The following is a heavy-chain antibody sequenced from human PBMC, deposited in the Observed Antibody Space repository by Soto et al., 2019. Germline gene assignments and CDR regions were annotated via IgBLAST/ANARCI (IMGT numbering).Heavy chain of an antibody. Sequence: EVQLLESGGGLVQPGGSLRLSCAASGFTFSTYAMNWVRQAPGNGLEWVSAISGSGGSIHYADSVKGRFTISRDNSKNTRYLQMNSLRDEDTAVYHCVKGYWKGDVGGQGTTVTVSS. CDR1: GFTFSTYA. CDR3: VKGYWKGDV. V-gene: IGHV3-23*01. CDR2: ISGSGGSI. D-gene: IGHD1-1*01. J-gene: IGHJ6*02.